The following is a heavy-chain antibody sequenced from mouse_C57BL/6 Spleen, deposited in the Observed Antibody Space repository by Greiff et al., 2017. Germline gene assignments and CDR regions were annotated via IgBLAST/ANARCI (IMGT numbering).Heavy chain of an antibody. CDR2: ISYDGSN. Sequence: EVQLQQSGPGLVKPSQSLSLTCSVTGYSITSGYYWNWIRQFPGNKLEWMGYISYDGSNNYNPSLKNRISITRDTSKNQFFLKLNSVTTEDTATYYCARDITTVVANWYFDVWGTGTTVTVSS. D-gene: IGHD1-1*01. V-gene: IGHV3-6*01. CDR3: ARDITTVVANWYFDV. CDR1: GYSITSGYY. J-gene: IGHJ1*03.